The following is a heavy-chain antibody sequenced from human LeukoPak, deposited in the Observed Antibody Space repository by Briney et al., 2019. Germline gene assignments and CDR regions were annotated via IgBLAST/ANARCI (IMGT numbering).Heavy chain of an antibody. CDR1: GFTFNTYA. V-gene: IGHV3-23*01. J-gene: IGHJ4*02. CDR3: AKQRRDGYNTNYYFDD. CDR2: ISGSDDT. Sequence: PGGSLRLSCAASGFTFNTYAMSWVRQAPEKGLEWVSGISGSDDTYFANSVKGRFTISRDNSKNTLYLQLNSLRAEDTAVYYCAKQRRDGYNTNYYFDDWGQGTLITVSS. D-gene: IGHD5-24*01.